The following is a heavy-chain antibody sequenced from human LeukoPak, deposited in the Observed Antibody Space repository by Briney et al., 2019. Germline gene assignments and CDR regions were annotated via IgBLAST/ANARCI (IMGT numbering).Heavy chain of an antibody. CDR3: AKDGSGWSRDS. CDR2: ISRDSNVM. V-gene: IGHV3-21*06. Sequence: GGSLRLSCAASGFTFTSYSMNWVRQAPGRGLERLSLISRDSNVMYYADSVKGRFTVSRDNAKNTVLLQINSLRADDTAVYYRAKDGSGWSRDSWGRGTLVTVSS. D-gene: IGHD6-19*01. J-gene: IGHJ4*02. CDR1: GFTFTSYS.